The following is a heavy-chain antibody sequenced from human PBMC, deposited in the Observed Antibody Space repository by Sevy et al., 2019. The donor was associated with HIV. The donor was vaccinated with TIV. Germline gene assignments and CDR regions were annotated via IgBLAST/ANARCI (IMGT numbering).Heavy chain of an antibody. CDR2: IYHSGST. J-gene: IGHJ4*02. D-gene: IGHD4-17*01. CDR1: GGSISSGGYS. V-gene: IGHV4-30-2*01. Sequence: SETLSLTCTVSGGSISSGGYSWNWIRQPPGKGLEWIGYIYHSGSTYYNPSLKSRVTISVDRSKNQFSLKLTSVTAADTAVYYCARNRDYAGSDYWGQGTLVTVSS. CDR3: ARNRDYAGSDY.